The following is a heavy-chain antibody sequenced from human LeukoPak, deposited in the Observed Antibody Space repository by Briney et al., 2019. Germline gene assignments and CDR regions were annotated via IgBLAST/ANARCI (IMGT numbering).Heavy chain of an antibody. CDR1: GFTFSSYW. D-gene: IGHD5-12*01. CDR2: INQDGSRK. CDR3: ARLWGDATIFDL. V-gene: IGHV3-7*01. J-gene: IGHJ4*02. Sequence: SGGSLRLSCAASGFTFSSYWMHWVRQAPGKGLEWVANINQDGSRKHYVDSVKGRFTVSRDNAEKSLYLQTNSLRAEDTAIYYCARLWGDATIFDLWGQGTLVTVSS.